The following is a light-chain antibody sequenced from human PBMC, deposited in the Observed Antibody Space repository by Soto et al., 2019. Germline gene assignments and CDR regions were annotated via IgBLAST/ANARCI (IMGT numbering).Light chain of an antibody. Sequence: IAVTQSPATLSVSPGETVTLSCRVSQSVSSSLAWYQQKPGQAPRLLISGAYTRATGIPARFSGSGSGTEFTLTISGLQSEDFAVYYCQQYYNWPQLTFGGGTKVDIK. CDR3: QQYYNWPQLT. V-gene: IGKV3-15*01. J-gene: IGKJ4*01. CDR1: QSVSSS. CDR2: GAY.